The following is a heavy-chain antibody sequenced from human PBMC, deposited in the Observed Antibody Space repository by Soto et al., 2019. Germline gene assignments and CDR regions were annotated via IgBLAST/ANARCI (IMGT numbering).Heavy chain of an antibody. V-gene: IGHV2-5*01. CDR1: GFSLSTTGVG. Sequence: QITLKESGPTLVKPTQTLTLTCTFSGFSLSTTGVGVSWIRQPPGKALEWLALIYLHDDKRYSPSLKSRLTITKDTSKKQVVLTMTNMDPVDTATYYCAHRGGAAVGLYYFDYWGQGALVTVSA. D-gene: IGHD6-13*01. J-gene: IGHJ4*02. CDR3: AHRGGAAVGLYYFDY. CDR2: IYLHDDK.